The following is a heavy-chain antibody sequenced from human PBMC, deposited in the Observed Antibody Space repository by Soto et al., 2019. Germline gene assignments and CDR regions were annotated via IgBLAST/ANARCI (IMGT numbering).Heavy chain of an antibody. CDR1: GFTFSSYA. CDR3: ARDFTVTVYYYYYYGMDV. D-gene: IGHD4-17*01. V-gene: IGHV3-30-3*01. Sequence: QVQLVESGGGVVQPGRSLRLSCAASGFTFSSYAMHWVRQAPGKGLEWVAVISYDGSNKYYADSVKGRVTISRDNSKNTLYLQMNSLRAEDTAVYYCARDFTVTVYYYYYYGMDVWGQGTTVTVSS. CDR2: ISYDGSNK. J-gene: IGHJ6*02.